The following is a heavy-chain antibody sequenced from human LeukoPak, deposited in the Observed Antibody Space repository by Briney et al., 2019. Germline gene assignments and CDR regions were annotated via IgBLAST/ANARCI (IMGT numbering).Heavy chain of an antibody. J-gene: IGHJ4*02. D-gene: IGHD3-3*01. CDR3: ARAQGGESYYDFWSGYYTFDY. CDR2: ISAYNGNT. CDR1: GYTFTGYY. V-gene: IGHV1-18*04. Sequence: ASVKVSCKASGYTFTGYYMHWVRQAPGQGLEWMGWISAYNGNTNYAQKLQGRVTMTTDTSTSTAYMELRSLRSDDTAVYYCARAQGGESYYDFWSGYYTFDYWGQGTLVTVSS.